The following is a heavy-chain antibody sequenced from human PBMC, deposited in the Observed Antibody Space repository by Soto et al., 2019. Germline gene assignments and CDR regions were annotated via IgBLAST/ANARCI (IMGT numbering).Heavy chain of an antibody. Sequence: GGSLRLSCAASGFTFRNYAMVWVRQAPAKGLEAVSSISGSDGRTYYLDSVKGRFTISRGNSRNTLYLQMSSLGVEDTAVYYCARIMSLVQYYWYGMDVWGQGTTVTVSS. V-gene: IGHV3-23*01. CDR2: ISGSDGRT. CDR3: ARIMSLVQYYWYGMDV. D-gene: IGHD3-10*01. J-gene: IGHJ6*02. CDR1: GFTFRNYA.